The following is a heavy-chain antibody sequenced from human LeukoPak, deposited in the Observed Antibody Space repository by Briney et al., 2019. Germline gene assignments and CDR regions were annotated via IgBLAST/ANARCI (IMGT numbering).Heavy chain of an antibody. CDR3: ARDRYCSSTSCPQGIWFDP. CDR2: IYYSGST. Sequence: SSETLSLTCTVSGGSISSYYWSWIRQPPGKGLEWIGYIYYSGSTNYNPSLKNRVTISVDTSKNQFSLKLSSVTAADTAVYYCARDRYCSSTSCPQGIWFDPWGQGTLVTVSS. J-gene: IGHJ5*02. CDR1: GGSISSYY. D-gene: IGHD2-2*01. V-gene: IGHV4-59*01.